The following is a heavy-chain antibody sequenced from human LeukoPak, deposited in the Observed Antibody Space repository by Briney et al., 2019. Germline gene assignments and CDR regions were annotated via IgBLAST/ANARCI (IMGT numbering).Heavy chain of an antibody. CDR3: AREFWNYRSGNLQAFHI. D-gene: IGHD3-10*01. Sequence: PSETLSLTCTVSGVSISSSSYYWSWIRQPAGKGLEWIGRIYTTGSTKYNPSLKSRVTISVDTSKNQFSLKLSSVTAADTAVYYCAREFWNYRSGNLQAFHIWGQGTMVTVSS. V-gene: IGHV4-61*02. CDR2: IYTTGST. CDR1: GVSISSSSYY. J-gene: IGHJ3*02.